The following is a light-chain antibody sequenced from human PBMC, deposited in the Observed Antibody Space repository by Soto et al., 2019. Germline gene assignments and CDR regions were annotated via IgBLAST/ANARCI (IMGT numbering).Light chain of an antibody. Sequence: QSVLTQPPSASGSPGQSVTISCTGTSSDVGGYNCVSWYQHHPGKAPKLIIYEVSNRPSGVPDRFSGSKSGNTASLTISGLQAEDGADYLCTSYTTSSTLVFGRGT. CDR1: SSDVGGYNC. J-gene: IGLJ2*01. V-gene: IGLV2-18*02. CDR3: TSYTTSSTLV. CDR2: EVS.